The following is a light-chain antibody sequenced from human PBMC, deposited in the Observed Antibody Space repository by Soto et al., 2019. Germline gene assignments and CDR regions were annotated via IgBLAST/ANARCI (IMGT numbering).Light chain of an antibody. CDR3: QQRSNWPPYT. CDR2: DAS. Sequence: EIVLTQSPATLSLSPGERATLSCRASQSVSSYLAWYQQNPGQAPRLRIYDASNRATGIPARFSGSGSGKDFTLTISSLEPEDFAVYYCQQRSNWPPYTLGQGTKLDI. J-gene: IGKJ2*01. CDR1: QSVSSY. V-gene: IGKV3-11*01.